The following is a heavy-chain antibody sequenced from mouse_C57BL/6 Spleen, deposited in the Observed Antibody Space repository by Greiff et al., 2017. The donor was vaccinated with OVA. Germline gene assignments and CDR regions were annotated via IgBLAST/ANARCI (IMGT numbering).Heavy chain of an antibody. Sequence: VQLQQPGAELVKPGASVKLSCKASGYTFTSYWMHWVKQRPGRGLEWIGRIDPNSGGTKYNEKFKSKATLTVDKPSSTAYMQLSSLTSEDSAVYYGASHYYGSSYKARDYWGQGTSVTVSS. J-gene: IGHJ4*01. CDR1: GYTFTSYW. CDR3: ASHYYGSSYKARDY. D-gene: IGHD1-1*01. V-gene: IGHV1-72*01. CDR2: IDPNSGGT.